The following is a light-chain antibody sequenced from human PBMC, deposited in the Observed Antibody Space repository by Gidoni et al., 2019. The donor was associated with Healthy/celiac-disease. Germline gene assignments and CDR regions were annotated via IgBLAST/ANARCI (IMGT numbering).Light chain of an antibody. CDR3: QQYGSSPPVT. Sequence: DIVFTPPPGTLSLSPGERATLSCRDSQSVSSSYLAWYQQKPGQAPRLLIYGASSRATGIPDRFSGSGSGTDFTLTISRLEPEDFAVYYCQQYGSSPPVTFGQGTKLEIK. J-gene: IGKJ2*01. V-gene: IGKV3-20*01. CDR2: GAS. CDR1: QSVSSSY.